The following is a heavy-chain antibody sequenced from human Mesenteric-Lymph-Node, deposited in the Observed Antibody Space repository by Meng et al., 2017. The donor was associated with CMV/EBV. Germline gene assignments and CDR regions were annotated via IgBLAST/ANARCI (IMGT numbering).Heavy chain of an antibody. D-gene: IGHD2-8*01. CDR2: ISSSGSTI. J-gene: IGHJ4*02. CDR3: ARDAPSPTIVLMVYADY. V-gene: IGHV3-11*01. Sequence: GESLKISCAASGFTFSDYYMSWIRQAPGKGLEWVSYISSSGSTIYYADSVKGRFTISRDNAKNSLYLQMNSLRAEDTAVYYCARDAPSPTIVLMVYADYWGQGTLVTVSS. CDR1: GFTFSDYY.